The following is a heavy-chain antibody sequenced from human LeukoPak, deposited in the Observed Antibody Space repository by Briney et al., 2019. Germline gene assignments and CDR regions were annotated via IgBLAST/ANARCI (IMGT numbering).Heavy chain of an antibody. D-gene: IGHD2-15*01. CDR3: AKDYLRSGSFLDY. V-gene: IGHV3-23*01. J-gene: IGHJ4*02. Sequence: GGSLRLSCAASGFSFSSYAMSWVRQAPGKGLEWVSAISGSGGSTYYADSVKGRFTISRDNSKNTLYLQMNSLRAEDTAVYYCAKDYLRSGSFLDYWGQGTLVTVSS. CDR2: ISGSGGST. CDR1: GFSFSSYA.